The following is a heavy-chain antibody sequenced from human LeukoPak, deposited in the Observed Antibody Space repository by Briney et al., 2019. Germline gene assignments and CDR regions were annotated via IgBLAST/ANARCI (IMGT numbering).Heavy chain of an antibody. Sequence: ASVKVSCKASGYTFTSYDINWVRQATGQGLEWMGWMNPNSGNTGYAQKFQGRVTMTRNTSISTAYMELSSLRSEDTAMYYCARGRYSGYDFSSWGQGTLVTVSS. D-gene: IGHD5-12*01. CDR1: GYTFTSYD. CDR3: ARGRYSGYDFSS. V-gene: IGHV1-8*01. CDR2: MNPNSGNT. J-gene: IGHJ5*02.